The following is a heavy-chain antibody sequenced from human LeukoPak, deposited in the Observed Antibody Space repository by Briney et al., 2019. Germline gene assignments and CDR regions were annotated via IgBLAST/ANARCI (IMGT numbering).Heavy chain of an antibody. CDR3: ARDRWERPKYYFDY. CDR1: GFTFSNYG. Sequence: GGSLRLSCAASGFTFSNYGMDWVRQAPGKGLEWVAVIWYDGSNKYYADSVKGRFTISRDNSKNTLYLQMNSLRAEDTAVYYCARDRWERPKYYFDYWGQGTLVTVSS. J-gene: IGHJ4*02. V-gene: IGHV3-33*01. D-gene: IGHD1-26*01. CDR2: IWYDGSNK.